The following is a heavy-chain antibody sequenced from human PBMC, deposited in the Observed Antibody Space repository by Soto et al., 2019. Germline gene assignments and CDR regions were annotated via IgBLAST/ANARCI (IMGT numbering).Heavy chain of an antibody. CDR1: GYTFTSYA. CDR3: AREAPPEDY. CDR2: ISASNGNT. V-gene: IGHV1-18*01. Sequence: QVQLVQSGAEVKKPGASVKVSCKASGYTFTSYAISWVRQAPGQGLEWMGWISASNGNTNYAQKLQGRVTMTTDTATSTAYREVRSLRSDDTRVYFCAREAPPEDYWGQGTLVTVSS. J-gene: IGHJ4*02.